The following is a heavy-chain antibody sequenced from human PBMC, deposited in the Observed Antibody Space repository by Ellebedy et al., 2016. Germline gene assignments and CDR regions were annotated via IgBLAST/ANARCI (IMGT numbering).Heavy chain of an antibody. CDR1: GFTFSSYW. Sequence: GESPKISCAASGFTFSSYWMSWVRQAPGKGLEWVANIKQDGSEKYYVDSVKGRFTISRDNAKNSLYLQMNSLRAEDTAVYYCARASQDIVVVPAAPSMDVWGQGTTVTVSS. J-gene: IGHJ6*02. CDR2: IKQDGSEK. V-gene: IGHV3-7*03. CDR3: ARASQDIVVVPAAPSMDV. D-gene: IGHD2-2*01.